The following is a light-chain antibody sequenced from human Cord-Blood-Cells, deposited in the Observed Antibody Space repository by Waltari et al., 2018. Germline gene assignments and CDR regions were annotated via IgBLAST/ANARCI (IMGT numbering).Light chain of an antibody. CDR3: CSYAGSYTVV. Sequence: QSALTQPRSVSGSPGQSVTISCTGTSSDVGGYNFVSWYQQHPGKAPKLMIYDGSNRPSGVPNRFSGSKSGNTASLTISGLQAEDEADYYCCSYAGSYTVVFGGGTKLTVL. CDR1: SSDVGGYNF. V-gene: IGLV2-11*01. J-gene: IGLJ2*01. CDR2: DGS.